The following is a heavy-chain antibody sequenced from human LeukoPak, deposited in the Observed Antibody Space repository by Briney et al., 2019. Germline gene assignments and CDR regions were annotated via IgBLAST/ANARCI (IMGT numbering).Heavy chain of an antibody. CDR2: ISSSSSTI. V-gene: IGHV3-48*01. CDR1: GFTFSSYS. D-gene: IGHD6-13*01. J-gene: IGHJ3*02. CDR3: ARLAAAVDAFDI. Sequence: AGGSLRLSCAASGFTFSSYSMNWVRQAPGRGLEWVSYISSSSSTIYYADSVKGRFTISRDNAKNSLYLQMNSLRAEDTAVYYCARLAAAVDAFDIWGQGTMVTVSS.